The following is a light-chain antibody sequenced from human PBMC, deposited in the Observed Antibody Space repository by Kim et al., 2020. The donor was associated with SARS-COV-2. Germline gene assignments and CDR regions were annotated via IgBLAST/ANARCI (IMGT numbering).Light chain of an antibody. J-gene: IGLJ3*02. V-gene: IGLV3-21*04. CDR1: NIGSKS. CDR3: QVWDSSSDHPV. Sequence: SYELTQPPSVSVAPGKTARITCGGNNIGSKSVHWYQQKPGQAPVLVIYYDSDRPSGIPERFSGSNSGNTATLTISRVEAGDEADYYCQVWDSSSDHPVFGRGTKRTVL. CDR2: YDS.